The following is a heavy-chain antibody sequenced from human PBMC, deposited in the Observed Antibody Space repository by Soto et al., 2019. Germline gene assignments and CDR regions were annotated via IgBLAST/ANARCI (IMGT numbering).Heavy chain of an antibody. CDR1: GGSISSYY. V-gene: IGHV4-59*08. D-gene: IGHD3-3*01. J-gene: IGHJ3*02. Sequence: QVQLQESGPGLVKPSETLSLTCTVSGGSISSYYWSWIRQPPGKGLEWIGYIYYSGSTNYNPSLKSRVTISVDTSKNKFSLKLSSVTAADTAVYYCARHPFWSGYYTGAFDIWGQGTMVTVSS. CDR3: ARHPFWSGYYTGAFDI. CDR2: IYYSGST.